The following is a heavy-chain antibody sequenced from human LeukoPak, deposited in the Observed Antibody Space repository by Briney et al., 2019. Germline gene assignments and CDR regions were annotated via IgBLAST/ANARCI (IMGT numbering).Heavy chain of an antibody. Sequence: ASVKVSCKASGYIFTSEAMNWVRQAPGQGLEWMGWINTNTGNPMYAQGFTGRFVFSLDTSVSTAYLQISSLKAEDTAIYFCARGIAAAGSLVFDYWGQGTLVTVSS. D-gene: IGHD6-13*01. CDR3: ARGIAAAGSLVFDY. CDR2: INTNTGNP. V-gene: IGHV7-4-1*02. CDR1: GYIFTSEA. J-gene: IGHJ4*02.